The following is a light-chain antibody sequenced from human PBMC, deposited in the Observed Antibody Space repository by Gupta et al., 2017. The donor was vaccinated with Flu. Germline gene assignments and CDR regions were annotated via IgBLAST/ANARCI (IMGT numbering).Light chain of an antibody. CDR3: MHGVPLPLT. J-gene: IGKJ3*01. V-gene: IGKV2D-29*01. CDR1: QGRLHRDGKTY. CDR2: ERF. Sequence: VTPGQPASLSCNSSQGRLHRDGKTYLYWYQQKPGQPPQLLIYERFNRGSGVPDRFSGRGSGTDFTLKIRRVEAEDAGIYYCMHGVPLPLTFGDGTTVDTK.